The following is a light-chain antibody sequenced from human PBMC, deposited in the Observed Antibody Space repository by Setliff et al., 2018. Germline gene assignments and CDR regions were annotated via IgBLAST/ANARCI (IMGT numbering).Light chain of an antibody. J-gene: IGLJ2*01. CDR1: SSDVGGYNS. CDR3: TSYTTYTTLV. CDR2: DVS. Sequence: QSVLAQPASVSGSPGQSTTTACTGTSSDVGGYNSVSWYQQHPGKGPRLMIYDVSKRPSGVSDRFSGSKSGNTASLTISGLQAEDEADYYCTSYTTYTTLVFGGGTKVTVL. V-gene: IGLV2-14*03.